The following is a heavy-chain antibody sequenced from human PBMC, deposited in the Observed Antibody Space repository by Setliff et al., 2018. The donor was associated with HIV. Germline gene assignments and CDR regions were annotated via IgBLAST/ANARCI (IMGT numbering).Heavy chain of an antibody. CDR2: IYYSGST. J-gene: IGHJ6*03. CDR3: TRGIQYYNLWRGYTNYYHMDV. Sequence: SETLSLTCTVSGGSISSGDYYWSWIRQPPGKGLEWVGSIYYSGSTYYNPSLKSRVTISVDTSKNQFSLKLSSVIAADTAVYYCTRGIQYYNLWRGYTNYYHMDVWGRGTTVTVSS. CDR1: GGSISSGDYY. D-gene: IGHD3-3*01. V-gene: IGHV4-39*07.